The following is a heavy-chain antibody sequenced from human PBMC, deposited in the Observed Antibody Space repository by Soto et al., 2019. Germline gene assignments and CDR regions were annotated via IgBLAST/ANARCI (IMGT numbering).Heavy chain of an antibody. CDR3: ARFYYDSSGYLPSPYYYYYGMDV. Sequence: HPGGSLRLSCAASGFTFSSSSMNWVRQAPGKGLEWVSAISGSGGSTYYADSVKGRFTISRDNSKNSLYLQMNSLRAEDTAVYYSARFYYDSSGYLPSPYYYYYGMDVWGQGTTVTVSS. D-gene: IGHD3-22*01. V-gene: IGHV3-23*01. J-gene: IGHJ6*02. CDR2: ISGSGGST. CDR1: GFTFSSSS.